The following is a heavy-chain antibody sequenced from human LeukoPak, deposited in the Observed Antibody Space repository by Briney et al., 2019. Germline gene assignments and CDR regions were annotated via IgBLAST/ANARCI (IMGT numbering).Heavy chain of an antibody. D-gene: IGHD6-19*01. CDR3: AKYYSNGWSGIDY. CDR2: IGGGGST. V-gene: IGHV3-23*01. CDR1: GFTFSTYA. J-gene: IGHJ4*02. Sequence: PGGSLRLSCAASGFTFSTYAMSWVRQAPGKGLEWVSTIGGGGSTYYADSVKGRFTISRDNSKNTLYLQMNSLRAEDTAVYYCAKYYSNGWSGIDYWGQRTLVTVSS.